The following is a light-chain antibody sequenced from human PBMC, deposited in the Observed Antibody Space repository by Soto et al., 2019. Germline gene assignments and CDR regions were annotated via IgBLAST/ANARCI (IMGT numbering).Light chain of an antibody. V-gene: IGKV1-39*01. J-gene: IGKJ1*01. CDR2: AVS. CDR3: QQPYSTPRT. CDR1: QSITSY. Sequence: DIQMTQSPSSLSASVGDRVTITCRASQSITSYLNWYQQKPGKDPKLLIYAVSNLQSGVSSRFSGSGSGTDFTLTISSLQPEDFATYFCQQPYSTPRTFGQGIKVEIK.